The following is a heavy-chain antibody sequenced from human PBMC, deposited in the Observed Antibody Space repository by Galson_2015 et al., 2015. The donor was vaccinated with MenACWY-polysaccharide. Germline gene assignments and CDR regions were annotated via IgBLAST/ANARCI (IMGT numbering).Heavy chain of an antibody. CDR2: INSDGTST. J-gene: IGHJ4*02. Sequence: SLRLSCAVSGFTFSRSWMHWVRHGPGKGLEWVSRINSDGTSTSYGDSVKGRFTVSRDNAKNTLYLQMNSLRAEDTAVYYCATRNIVTGEDFDYWGQGTLVTVSS. D-gene: IGHD7-27*01. CDR1: GFTFSRSW. V-gene: IGHV3-74*01. CDR3: ATRNIVTGEDFDY.